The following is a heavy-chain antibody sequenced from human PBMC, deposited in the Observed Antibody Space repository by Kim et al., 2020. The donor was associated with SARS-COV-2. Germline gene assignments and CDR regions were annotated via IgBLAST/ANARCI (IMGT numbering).Heavy chain of an antibody. J-gene: IGHJ6*02. CDR3: AKDIGGNRFYYGMDV. Sequence: GGSLRLSCAASGFTFDDYAMHWVRQAPGKGLEWVSGISWNSGSIGYADSVKGRFTISRDNAKNSLYLQMNSLRAEDTALYYCAKDIGGNRFYYGMDVWDQGTTVTVSS. CDR1: GFTFDDYA. V-gene: IGHV3-9*01. CDR2: ISWNSGSI. D-gene: IGHD2-21*02.